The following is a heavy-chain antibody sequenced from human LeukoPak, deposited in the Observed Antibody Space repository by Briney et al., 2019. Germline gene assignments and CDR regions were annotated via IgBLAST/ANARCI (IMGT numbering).Heavy chain of an antibody. CDR3: ARDASAYYDFWSGYRYDAFDI. J-gene: IGHJ3*02. CDR2: ISSSSSYI. V-gene: IGHV3-21*01. D-gene: IGHD3-3*01. Sequence: GGYLRLSCAASGFTVSSSYMSWVRQAPGKGLEWVSSISSSSSYIYHADSVKGRFTISRDNAKNSLYLQMNSLRAEDTAVYYCARDASAYYDFWSGYRYDAFDIWGQGTMVTVSS. CDR1: GFTVSSSY.